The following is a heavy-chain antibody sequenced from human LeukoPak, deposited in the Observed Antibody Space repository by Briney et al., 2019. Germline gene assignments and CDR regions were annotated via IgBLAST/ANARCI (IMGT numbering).Heavy chain of an antibody. V-gene: IGHV4-34*01. J-gene: IGHJ6*03. CDR3: ALYYYDSSGYPRGYYYMDV. Sequence: PSETLSLTCAVYGGSFSGYYWSWIRQPPGKGLEWIGEINHSGSTNYNPSLKSRVTISVDTSKNQFSLKLSSVTAAGTAVYYCALYYYDSSGYPRGYYYMDVWGKGTTVTVSS. D-gene: IGHD3-22*01. CDR2: INHSGST. CDR1: GGSFSGYY.